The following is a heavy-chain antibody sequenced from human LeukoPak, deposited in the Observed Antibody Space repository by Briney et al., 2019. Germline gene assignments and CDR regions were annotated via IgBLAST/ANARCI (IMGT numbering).Heavy chain of an antibody. CDR3: ARGYYDSSGYLSYLRLNWFDP. CDR1: GGSFSGYY. D-gene: IGHD3-22*01. Sequence: SETLSLTCAVYGGSFSGYYWSWIRQPPGKGLEWVGEINHSGSTNYNPSLKGRVTISVDTSKNQFSLKLSSVTAADTAVYYCARGYYDSSGYLSYLRLNWFDPWGQGTLVTVSS. J-gene: IGHJ5*02. V-gene: IGHV4-34*01. CDR2: INHSGST.